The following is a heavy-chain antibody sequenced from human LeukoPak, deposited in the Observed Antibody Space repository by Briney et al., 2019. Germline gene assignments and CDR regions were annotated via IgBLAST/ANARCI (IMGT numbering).Heavy chain of an antibody. D-gene: IGHD6-13*01. CDR3: ARGKQIAAAGKGNWFDP. V-gene: IGHV4-34*01. CDR2: INHSGST. J-gene: IGHJ5*02. Sequence: SETLSLTCAVYGGSFSGYYWSWIRQPPGKGLEWIGEINHSGSTNYNPSLKSRVTISVDTSKNQFSLKLSSVTAADTAVYYCARGKQIAAAGKGNWFDPWGQGTLVTVSS. CDR1: GGSFSGYY.